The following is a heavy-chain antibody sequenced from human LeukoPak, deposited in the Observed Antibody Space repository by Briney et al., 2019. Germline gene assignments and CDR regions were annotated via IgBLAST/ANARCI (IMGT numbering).Heavy chain of an antibody. J-gene: IGHJ5*02. CDR3: ARPPLFDP. Sequence: XKXLEWMGIIYPSDSDTRYSPSFQGQVTISADKSISTAYLQWSSLKASDTAMYYCARPPLFDPWGQGTLVTVSS. CDR2: IYPSDSDT. V-gene: IGHV5-51*01.